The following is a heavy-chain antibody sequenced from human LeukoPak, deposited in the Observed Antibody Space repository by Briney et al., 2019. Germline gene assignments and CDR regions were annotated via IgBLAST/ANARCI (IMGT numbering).Heavy chain of an antibody. CDR3: ARGAAPYYSDY. CDR2: IYFSGST. V-gene: IGHV4-59*11. Sequence: SETLSLTCTVSGGSIRSHCWSWVRQPPGKGLEWIGYIYFSGSTNYNPSLKSRVTISMGTSENQFPLKLSSVTAADTAVYYCARGAAPYYSDYWGQGTLVTVSS. J-gene: IGHJ4*02. CDR1: GGSIRSHC. D-gene: IGHD6-6*01.